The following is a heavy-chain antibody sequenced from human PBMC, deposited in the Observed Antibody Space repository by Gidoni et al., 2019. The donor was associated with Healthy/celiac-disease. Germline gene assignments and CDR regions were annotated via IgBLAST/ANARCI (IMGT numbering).Heavy chain of an antibody. V-gene: IGHV1-3*01. D-gene: IGHD6-19*01. Sequence: VQLVQSGAEAKKPGASVKVSCKAAGYTFPSYAMHWVRQAPGQRLEWMGWIHAGNGNTKYSQKFQGRVTITRDTSASTAYMELSSLRSEDTAVYYCARGGRPVAAPSEYFDYWGQGTLVTVSS. CDR2: IHAGNGNT. J-gene: IGHJ4*02. CDR1: GYTFPSYA. CDR3: ARGGRPVAAPSEYFDY.